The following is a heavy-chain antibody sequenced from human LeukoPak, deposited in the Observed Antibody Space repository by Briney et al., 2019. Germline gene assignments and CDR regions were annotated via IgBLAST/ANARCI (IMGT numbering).Heavy chain of an antibody. Sequence: GGSLRLSCAASGFTFSSYEMNWVRQAPGKGLEWVSYISSSGSTIYYADSVKGRSTISRDNAKNSLYLQMNSLRAEDTAVYYCAREYYGSGSYMYYYGMDVWGQGTTVTVSS. V-gene: IGHV3-48*03. J-gene: IGHJ6*02. CDR3: AREYYGSGSYMYYYGMDV. CDR1: GFTFSSYE. D-gene: IGHD3-10*01. CDR2: ISSSGSTI.